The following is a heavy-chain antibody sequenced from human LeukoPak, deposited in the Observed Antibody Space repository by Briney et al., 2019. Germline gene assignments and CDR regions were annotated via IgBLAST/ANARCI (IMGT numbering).Heavy chain of an antibody. V-gene: IGHV1-18*01. CDR2: ISAYNGNT. CDR3: ARVPVRTSSNWFDP. D-gene: IGHD2-2*01. CDR1: GYTFTSYG. J-gene: IGHJ5*02. Sequence: ASVKVSCKASGYTFTSYGISWVRQAPGQTLEWMGWISAYNGNTNYAQKLQGRVTMTTDTSTSTAYMELRSLRSDGTAVYYCARVPVRTSSNWFDPWGQGTLVTVSS.